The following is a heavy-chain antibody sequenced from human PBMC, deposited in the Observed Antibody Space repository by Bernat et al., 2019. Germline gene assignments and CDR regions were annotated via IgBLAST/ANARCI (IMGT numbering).Heavy chain of an antibody. D-gene: IGHD6-13*01. CDR2: IWYDGSNK. Sequence: QVQLVESGGGVVQPGRSLRLSCAASGFTFSSYGMHWVRQAPGKGLEWVAVIWYDGSNKYYADSVKGRFTISRDNSKNTLYLQMNSLRAEDTAVYYCVRNPGWGAAAGNYYYYGMDVWGQGTTVTVSS. CDR3: VRNPGWGAAAGNYYYYGMDV. CDR1: GFTFSSYG. V-gene: IGHV3-33*01. J-gene: IGHJ6*02.